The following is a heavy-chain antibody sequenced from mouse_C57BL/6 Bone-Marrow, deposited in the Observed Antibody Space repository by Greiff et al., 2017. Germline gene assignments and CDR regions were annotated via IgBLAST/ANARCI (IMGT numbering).Heavy chain of an antibody. V-gene: IGHV1-69*01. CDR1: GYTFTSYW. CDR2: IDPSDSYT. D-gene: IGHD1-1*01. CDR3: AISGKITAVVAHWYFDV. Sequence: QVQLQQPGAELVMPGASVKLSCKASGYTFTSYWMHWVKQRPGQGLEWIGEIDPSDSYTNYNQKFKGKSTLTVDKSSSTAYMQLSSLTSEDSAVYYCAISGKITAVVAHWYFDVWGTGTTVTVSS. J-gene: IGHJ1*03.